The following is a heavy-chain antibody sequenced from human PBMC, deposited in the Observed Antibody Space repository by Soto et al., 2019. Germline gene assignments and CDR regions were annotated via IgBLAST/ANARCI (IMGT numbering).Heavy chain of an antibody. D-gene: IGHD2-15*01. CDR1: GFTFSSYA. CDR3: AKGYCSGGSCPPYYGMDV. Sequence: GGSLRLSCAASGFTFSSYAMSWVRQAPGKGLEWVSAISGSGGSTYYADSVKGRFTISRDNSKNTLYLQMNSLGAEDTAVYYCAKGYCSGGSCPPYYGMDVWGQGTTVTVSS. J-gene: IGHJ6*02. CDR2: ISGSGGST. V-gene: IGHV3-23*01.